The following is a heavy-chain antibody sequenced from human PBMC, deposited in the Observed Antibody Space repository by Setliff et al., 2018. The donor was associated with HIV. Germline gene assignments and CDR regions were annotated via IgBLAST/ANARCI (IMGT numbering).Heavy chain of an antibody. CDR1: GGTFSSYA. Sequence: GASVKVSCKASGGTFSSYAISWVRQAPGQGLEWMGRIIPIFDAVNYAQKFQARITINADKSTNTAYMELRSLRSEDTAVYYCASVNEVDADYGDFNDAFEIWDQGTMVTVSS. CDR2: IIPIFDAV. D-gene: IGHD4-17*01. J-gene: IGHJ3*02. V-gene: IGHV1-69*06. CDR3: ASVNEVDADYGDFNDAFEI.